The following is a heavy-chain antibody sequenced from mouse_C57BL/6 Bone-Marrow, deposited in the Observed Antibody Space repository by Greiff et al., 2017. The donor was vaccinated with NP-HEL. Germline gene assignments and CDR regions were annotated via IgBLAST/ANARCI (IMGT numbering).Heavy chain of an antibody. V-gene: IGHV1-81*01. Sequence: VQRVESGAELARPGASVKLSCKASGYTFTSYGISWVKQRTGQGLEWIGEIYPRSGNTYYNEKFKGKATLTADKSSSTAYMELRSLTSEDSAVYICAQYYYGPFAYWGQGTLVTVSA. CDR1: GYTFTSYG. CDR3: AQYYYGPFAY. J-gene: IGHJ3*01. D-gene: IGHD1-1*01. CDR2: IYPRSGNT.